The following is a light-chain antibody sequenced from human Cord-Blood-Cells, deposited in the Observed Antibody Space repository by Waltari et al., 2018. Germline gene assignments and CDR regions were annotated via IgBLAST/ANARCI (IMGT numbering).Light chain of an antibody. V-gene: IGKV2-28*01. CDR2: LGS. Sequence: DIVMTQSPLSLPVTPGEPASISCRSSQSRLHSNGYNYLDWYLQKTGQSPQLLIYLGSNRASGVPDRFSGSGSGTDFTLKISRVEDEDVGVYYCMQALQTPYTFGQGTKLEIK. CDR1: QSRLHSNGYNY. J-gene: IGKJ2*01. CDR3: MQALQTPYT.